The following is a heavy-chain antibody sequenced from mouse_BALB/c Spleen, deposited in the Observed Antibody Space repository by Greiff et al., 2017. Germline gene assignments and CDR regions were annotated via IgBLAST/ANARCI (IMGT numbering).Heavy chain of an antibody. CDR2: INPSTGYT. J-gene: IGHJ4*01. Sequence: VKLMESGAELAKPGASVKMSCKASGYTFTSYWMHWVKQRPGQGLEWIGYINPSTGYTEYNQKFKDKATLTADKSSSTAYMQLSSLTSEDSAVYYCASQDGSYYAMDYWGQGTSVTVSS. D-gene: IGHD2-3*01. V-gene: IGHV1-7*01. CDR3: ASQDGSYYAMDY. CDR1: GYTFTSYW.